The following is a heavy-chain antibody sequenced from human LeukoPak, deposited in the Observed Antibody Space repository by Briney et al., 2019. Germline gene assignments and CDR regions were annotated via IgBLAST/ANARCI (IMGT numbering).Heavy chain of an antibody. CDR2: ISRSRSHI. CDR3: VKEGGGCSSSSCYTNYFDY. CDR1: GFTFSNCV. V-gene: IGHV3-21*04. J-gene: IGHJ4*02. Sequence: GESLRLSCAASGFTFSNCVMNWVRQAPGRGLEWVSVISRSRSHISYADSVKGRFTSSRDNAKNSLYLQMNSLRAEHTALYSCVKEGGGCSSSSCYTNYFDYWGQGTLVTVSS. D-gene: IGHD2-2*02.